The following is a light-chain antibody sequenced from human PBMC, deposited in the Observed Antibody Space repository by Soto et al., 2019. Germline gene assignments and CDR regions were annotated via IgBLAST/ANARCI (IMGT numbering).Light chain of an antibody. V-gene: IGLV1-44*01. CDR2: RDD. J-gene: IGLJ1*01. Sequence: QSVLTQPPSASGTPGQRVTISCSGSSSNIGRNTVNWYQQFPGTAPKLFIYRDDQRPSGVPDRFSGSKSGTSASLAISGLQSEDEADYYCAAWDASLNGYVFGTGTKVTVL. CDR1: SSNIGRNT. CDR3: AAWDASLNGYV.